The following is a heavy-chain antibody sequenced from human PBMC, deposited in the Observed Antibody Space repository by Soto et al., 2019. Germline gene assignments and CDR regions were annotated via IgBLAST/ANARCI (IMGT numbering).Heavy chain of an antibody. J-gene: IGHJ3*01. Sequence: QVPLVQSGAEVKKPGSSVKVSCKASGGTFNNYVITWVRQAPGQGLEWMGGVIPLSRTANYAQKFHDRLAVTADGSTSTAYMALSSLTSDDTAVYYCVSPVLSDEAFALWCKGTMVSVPS. CDR2: VIPLSRTA. CDR1: GGTFNNYV. V-gene: IGHV1-69*01. CDR3: VSPVLSDEAFAL. D-gene: IGHD3-10*01.